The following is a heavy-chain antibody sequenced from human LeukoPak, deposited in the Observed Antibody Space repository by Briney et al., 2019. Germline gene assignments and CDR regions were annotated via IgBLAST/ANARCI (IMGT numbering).Heavy chain of an antibody. V-gene: IGHV3-74*01. J-gene: IGHJ5*02. CDR2: INSDGSST. Sequence: PGGSLRLSCEASGVTFINYAMSWVRQAPGKGLVWVSRINSDGSSTSYADSVKGRFTISRDNAKNTLYLQMNSLRAEDTAVYYCARGWFDPWGQGTLVTVSS. CDR1: GVTFINYA. CDR3: ARGWFDP.